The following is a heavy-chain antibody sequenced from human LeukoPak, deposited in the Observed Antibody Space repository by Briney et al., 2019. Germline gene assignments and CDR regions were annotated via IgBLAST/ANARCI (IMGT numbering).Heavy chain of an antibody. CDR3: AKDAGA. Sequence: PGGSLRLSCAASGFTISSYGMHWVRQAPGKGLEWVAVISYDGSDKYYADSVKGRFTISRDNSKNTLYLQMNSLRAEDTAVYYCAKDAGAWGQGSLVTVSS. V-gene: IGHV3-30*18. CDR1: GFTISSYG. D-gene: IGHD3-10*01. CDR2: ISYDGSDK. J-gene: IGHJ4*02.